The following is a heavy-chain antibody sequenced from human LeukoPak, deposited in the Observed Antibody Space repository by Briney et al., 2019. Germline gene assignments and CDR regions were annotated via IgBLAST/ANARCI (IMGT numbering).Heavy chain of an antibody. D-gene: IGHD4-11*01. Sequence: ASVKVSCKASGYTFTSYDIGWVRQAPGQGLEWMGWISGYNGNTNYAQKLQGRVTMTTDTSTSTAYMELRSLRSDDTAVYYCARDTTTRWPAIDYWGQGTLVTVSS. CDR3: ARDTTTRWPAIDY. CDR1: GYTFTSYD. CDR2: ISGYNGNT. J-gene: IGHJ4*02. V-gene: IGHV1-18*01.